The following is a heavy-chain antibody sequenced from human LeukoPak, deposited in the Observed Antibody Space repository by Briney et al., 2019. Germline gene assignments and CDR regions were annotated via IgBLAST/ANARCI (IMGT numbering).Heavy chain of an antibody. CDR2: IKQDGGEK. D-gene: IGHD3-10*01. CDR1: GFTFSSDW. Sequence: GGSLRLSCAASGFTFSSDWMSWVRQAPGKGLEWVANIKQDGGEKYYVDSGKGRFTISRDTAKNPLYLQMNSLRAEDTAVYYCARDLPYGTSLLWFGELYDYWGQGTLVTVSS. V-gene: IGHV3-7*01. CDR3: ARDLPYGTSLLWFGELYDY. J-gene: IGHJ4*02.